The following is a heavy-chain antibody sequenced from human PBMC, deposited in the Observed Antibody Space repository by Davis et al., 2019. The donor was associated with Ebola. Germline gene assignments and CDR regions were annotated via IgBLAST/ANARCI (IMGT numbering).Heavy chain of an antibody. Sequence: PGGSLRLSCAASGLSFSTYWMSWVRQTPDKGLEFVANINQGGSVKNYVDSVKGRFTISRDNAKNSRYLQMNSLRAEDTAVYYCAKLAVRGNYYGSDFWGRGTLVTVSS. CDR2: INQGGSVK. V-gene: IGHV3-7*03. J-gene: IGHJ4*02. CDR3: AKLAVRGNYYGSDF. D-gene: IGHD3-10*01. CDR1: GLSFSTYW.